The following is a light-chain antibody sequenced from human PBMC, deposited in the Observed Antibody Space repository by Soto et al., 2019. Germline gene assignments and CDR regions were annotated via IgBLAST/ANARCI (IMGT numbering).Light chain of an antibody. CDR1: SSNIGSNT. Sequence: QSVLTQPPSASGTPGQRVTISCSGSSSNIGSNTVNWYQQHPRTAPKLLIYSNSQRPSGVPDRFSGSKSGTSASLAISGLQSEDEADYYCAAWDDSLNGPAFGGGTKLTVL. J-gene: IGLJ2*01. CDR2: SNS. V-gene: IGLV1-44*01. CDR3: AAWDDSLNGPA.